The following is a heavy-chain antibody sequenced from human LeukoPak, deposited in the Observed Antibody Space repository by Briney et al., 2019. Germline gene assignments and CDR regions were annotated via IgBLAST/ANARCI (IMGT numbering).Heavy chain of an antibody. J-gene: IGHJ6*03. D-gene: IGHD6-13*01. V-gene: IGHV4-59*11. Sequence: PSETLSLTYTVSGGSISSHYWSWIRQPPGKGLEWIGYIYYSGSTNYNPSLKGRVTISVDTSKNQFSLKLSSVTAADTAVYYCARESSSSWYGDYYYYYMDVWGKGTTVTVSS. CDR1: GGSISSHY. CDR3: ARESSSSWYGDYYYYYMDV. CDR2: IYYSGST.